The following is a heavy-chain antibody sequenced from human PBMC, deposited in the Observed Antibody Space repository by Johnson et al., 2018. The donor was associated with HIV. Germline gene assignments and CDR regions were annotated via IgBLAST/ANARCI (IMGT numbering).Heavy chain of an antibody. Sequence: QVQLVESGGGLVKPGGSLRLSCAASGFPFSDYYMTWIRQTPGKGLECLAYISTSGSSIYYTDSVKGRVTISRDNAKNSLFLQMNSLRAEDTAVYYCARRTYCTGDSCSSGLGTFDLWGQGTMVTVSS. CDR3: ARRTYCTGDSCSSGLGTFDL. D-gene: IGHD2-15*01. V-gene: IGHV3-11*04. CDR2: ISTSGSSI. J-gene: IGHJ3*01. CDR1: GFPFSDYY.